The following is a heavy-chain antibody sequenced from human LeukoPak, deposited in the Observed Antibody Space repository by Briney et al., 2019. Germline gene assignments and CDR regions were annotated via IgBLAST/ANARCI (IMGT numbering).Heavy chain of an antibody. D-gene: IGHD5-18*01. V-gene: IGHV4-39*07. CDR2: IYYSGST. CDR3: ARSTGYSYGSSYYYYGMDV. Sequence: SETLSLTCTVSGGSISSGSYYWGWIRQPPGKGLECIGNIYYSGSTYYNPSLKSRVTISVDTSKNQFSLKLSSVTAADTAVYYCARSTGYSYGSSYYYYGMDVWGQGTTVTVSS. J-gene: IGHJ6*02. CDR1: GGSISSGSYY.